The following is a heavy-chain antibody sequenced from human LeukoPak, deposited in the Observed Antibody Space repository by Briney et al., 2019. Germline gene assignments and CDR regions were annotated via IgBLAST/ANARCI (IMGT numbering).Heavy chain of an antibody. CDR3: ARGYGDFTEYFQH. V-gene: IGHV4-4*02. CDR1: GASISNNNW. Sequence: PSGTLSLTCAVSGASISNNNWWSWVRQPPGRGLEWIGEIYHSGSTNYNPSLKSRVTISVDKSKNQFSLKLSSVTAADTAVYYCARGYGDFTEYFQHWGQGTLVTVSS. CDR2: IYHSGST. D-gene: IGHD4-17*01. J-gene: IGHJ1*01.